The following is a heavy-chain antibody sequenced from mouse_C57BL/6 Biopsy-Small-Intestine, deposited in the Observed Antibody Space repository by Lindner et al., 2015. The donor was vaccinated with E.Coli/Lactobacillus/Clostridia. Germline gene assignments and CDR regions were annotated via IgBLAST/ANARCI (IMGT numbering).Heavy chain of an antibody. CDR2: INPYNDGT. CDR3: ARDDGPFAY. J-gene: IGHJ3*01. CDR1: GYTFTNYV. Sequence: VQLQESGPELAKPGAPVKMSCKASGYTFTNYVIHWVKQKPGQGLEWIGYINPYNDGTKYSDKFKGKATLTSDKSSSTAYMELSSLTSEDSAVYYCARDDGPFAYWGQGTLVTVSA. D-gene: IGHD2-3*01. V-gene: IGHV1-14*01.